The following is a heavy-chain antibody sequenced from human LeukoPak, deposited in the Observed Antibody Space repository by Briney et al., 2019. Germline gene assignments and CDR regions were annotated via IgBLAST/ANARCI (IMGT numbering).Heavy chain of an antibody. D-gene: IGHD3-22*01. CDR3: AKDRDYYDKTFDY. J-gene: IGHJ4*02. CDR1: GFTFSSYG. V-gene: IGHV3-30*18. CDR2: ISYDGSNK. Sequence: GRSLRLSCAASGFTFSSYGMHWVRQAPGKGLEWVAVISYDGSNKYYADSVKGRFTISRDNSKNTLYLQMNSLRAEDTAVYYCAKDRDYYDKTFDYWGQGTLVTVSS.